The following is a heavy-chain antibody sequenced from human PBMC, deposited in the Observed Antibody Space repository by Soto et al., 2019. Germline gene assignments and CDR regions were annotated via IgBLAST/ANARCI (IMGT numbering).Heavy chain of an antibody. CDR2: IYYSGST. CDR1: GGSISSSSYY. J-gene: IGHJ5*02. CDR3: ARGEIAVAGSYNWFDP. V-gene: IGHV4-39*01. Sequence: QLQLQESGPGLVKPSETLSLTCTVSGGSISSSSYYWGWIRQPPGKGLEWIGSIYYSGSTYYNPSLKSRVTISVDTSKNQFSLKLSSVTAADTAVYYCARGEIAVAGSYNWFDPWGQGILVTVSS. D-gene: IGHD6-19*01.